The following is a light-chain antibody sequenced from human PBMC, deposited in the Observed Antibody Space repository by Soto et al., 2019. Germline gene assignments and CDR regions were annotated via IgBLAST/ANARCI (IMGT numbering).Light chain of an antibody. J-gene: IGLJ1*01. CDR2: KGT. CDR1: DSDVGAYNS. V-gene: IGLV2-23*01. CDR3: CSSAPASTYV. Sequence: HSVLAQPASLSGSPGQSITISCTVTDSDVGAYNSVSWYQQHTHKAPRLIIYKGTRRTTGISYRFSGSTSGNAASLTLSALQADDVADYFCCSSAPASTYVFGTGTKLTV.